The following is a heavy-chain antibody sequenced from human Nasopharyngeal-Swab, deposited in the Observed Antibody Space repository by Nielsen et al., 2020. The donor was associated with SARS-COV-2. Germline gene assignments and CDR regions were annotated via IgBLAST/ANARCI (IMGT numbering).Heavy chain of an antibody. J-gene: IGHJ5*02. D-gene: IGHD2-2*03. CDR3: ASGGGYCSSTSCSNWFDP. V-gene: IGHV1-2*06. CDR2: INPNSGGT. Sequence: WVRQAPGQGREWMGRINPNSGGTNYAQKFQGRVTMTRDTSISTAYMELSRLRSDDTAVYYSASGGGYCSSTSCSNWFDPWGQGTLVTVSS.